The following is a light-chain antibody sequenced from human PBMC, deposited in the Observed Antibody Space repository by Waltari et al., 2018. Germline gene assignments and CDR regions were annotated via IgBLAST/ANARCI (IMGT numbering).Light chain of an antibody. J-gene: IGKJ1*01. Sequence: DIVLTQSPGPLSLSPGERATLSCRASQSVSRSLAWYQQKPGQAPRLLIYGASSRATGVPDRFSGSGSGTDFSLTISRLEPEDFAVYYCQHYVRLPVSFGQGTKVEIK. CDR1: QSVSRS. V-gene: IGKV3-20*01. CDR3: QHYVRLPVS. CDR2: GAS.